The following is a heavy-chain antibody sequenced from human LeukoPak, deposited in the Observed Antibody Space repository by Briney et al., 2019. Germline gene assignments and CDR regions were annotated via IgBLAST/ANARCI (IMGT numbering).Heavy chain of an antibody. V-gene: IGHV3-21*01. CDR3: ARDHTRAKSSWEPWYYYYMDV. D-gene: IGHD2-2*01. Sequence: PGGSLRLSCAASGFTFSSYSMNWVRQAPGKGLEWVSSISSSSSYIYYADSVKGRFTISRDNAKNSLYLQMNSLRAEDTAVYYCARDHTRAKSSWEPWYYYYMDVWGKGTTVTVSS. CDR2: ISSSSSYI. J-gene: IGHJ6*03. CDR1: GFTFSSYS.